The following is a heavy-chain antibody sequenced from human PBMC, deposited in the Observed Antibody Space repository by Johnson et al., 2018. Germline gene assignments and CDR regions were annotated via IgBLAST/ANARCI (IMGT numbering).Heavy chain of an antibody. V-gene: IGHV4-59*01. CDR3: ARDLYGRRMAV. CDR1: GGSISTNY. CDR2: ISYSGST. Sequence: QVQLVQSGPGLVKPSDTLSLTCTVSGGSISTNYWSWIRQPPGKGLEWIGYISYSGSTNYNPSLKSRVTISVDTSRNQFSLKRSSVTAADTAVYYCARDLYGRRMAVWGQGTTVTVSS. J-gene: IGHJ6*02. D-gene: IGHD2/OR15-2a*01.